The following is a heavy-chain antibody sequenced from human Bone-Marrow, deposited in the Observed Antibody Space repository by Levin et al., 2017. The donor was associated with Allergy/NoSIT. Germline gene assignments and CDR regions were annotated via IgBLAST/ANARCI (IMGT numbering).Heavy chain of an antibody. Sequence: SETLSLTCTVSGGSISSGSYYWGWIRQPPGKGLEWIGSIYYSGSTYYNPSLKSRVAISVDTSKNQFSLKLSSVTAADTAVYYCARSITTTASRWFDPWGQGTLVTVSS. V-gene: IGHV4-39*07. J-gene: IGHJ5*02. CDR3: ARSITTTASRWFDP. CDR1: GGSISSGSYY. D-gene: IGHD1-1*01. CDR2: IYYSGST.